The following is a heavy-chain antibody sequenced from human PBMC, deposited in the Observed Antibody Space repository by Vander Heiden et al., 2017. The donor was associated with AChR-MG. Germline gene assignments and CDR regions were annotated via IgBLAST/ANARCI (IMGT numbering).Heavy chain of an antibody. V-gene: IGHV1-24*01. CDR3: ATPSYSGSDYRYGSRGNWFDP. CDR1: GSTLTELS. J-gene: IGHJ5*02. D-gene: IGHD1-26*01. CDR2: FDPEDGET. Sequence: VQLVQSAAEVRQPWPSVKDSCKVSGSTLTELSMHWVREAPGKVLEWMGGFDPEDGETIYAQKFQGRVTMTEDTSTDTAYMELSRLRSEDTAVYYCATPSYSGSDYRYGSRGNWFDPWGQGTLVTVSA.